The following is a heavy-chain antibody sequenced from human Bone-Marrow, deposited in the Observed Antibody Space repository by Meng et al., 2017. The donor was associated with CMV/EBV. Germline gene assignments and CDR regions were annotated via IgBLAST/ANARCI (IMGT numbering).Heavy chain of an antibody. V-gene: IGHV4-34*01. CDR3: ARVYPARYYYDSSGYYYGGRYFDY. J-gene: IGHJ4*02. D-gene: IGHD3-22*01. CDR2: INHSGST. CDR1: YY. Sequence: YYCSWIRQPPGKGLEWIGEINHSGSTNYHPSLKSRVTISVDTSKNQFSLKLSSVTAADTAVYYCARVYPARYYYDSSGYYYGGRYFDYWGQGTLVTVSS.